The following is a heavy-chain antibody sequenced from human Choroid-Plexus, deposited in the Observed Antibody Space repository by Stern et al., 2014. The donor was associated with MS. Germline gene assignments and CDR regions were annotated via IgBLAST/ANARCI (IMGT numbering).Heavy chain of an antibody. CDR2: VSYDGSNK. J-gene: IGHJ5*02. V-gene: IGHV3-30*18. Sequence: VQLEESGGGVVQPGRPLRLSCVASGFTFGSCAMPWVRQAPGKGLEWGAGVSYDGSNKYYADSVKGRFTISRDNSQNTLYMQMSSLRPEDTAVYYCAKDRQYLTYFFDHWGQGSLVTVSS. D-gene: IGHD2/OR15-2a*01. CDR3: AKDRQYLTYFFDH. CDR1: GFTFGSCA.